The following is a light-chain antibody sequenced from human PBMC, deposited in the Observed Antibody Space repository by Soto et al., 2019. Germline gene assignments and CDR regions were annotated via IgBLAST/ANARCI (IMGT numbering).Light chain of an antibody. CDR2: GAS. Sequence: EIEMTQSPATLSVSPLERGTLXLRPSQSVSVNLAWYQQKSGQAPRLLIYGASTRATGIPARFSGGGSGTEFTLTISNLQSEDFAVYYCQQYNNWPPITFGQGTRLEI. CDR1: QSVSVN. J-gene: IGKJ5*01. CDR3: QQYNNWPPIT. V-gene: IGKV3-15*01.